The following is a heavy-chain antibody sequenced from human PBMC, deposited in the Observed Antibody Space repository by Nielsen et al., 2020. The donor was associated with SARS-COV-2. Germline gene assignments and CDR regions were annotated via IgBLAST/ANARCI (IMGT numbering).Heavy chain of an antibody. CDR3: ARGDDNRGHAPDY. CDR1: GFTFSSYG. CDR2: IWYDGSNK. D-gene: IGHD3-22*01. J-gene: IGHJ4*02. Sequence: GGSLRLSCAASGFTFSSYGMHWVRQAPGKGLEWVAVIWYDGSNKYYADSVKGRFTISRDNAKDSLYLQMNSLRAEDTAVYYCARGDDNRGHAPDYWGQGTLVTVSS. V-gene: IGHV3-33*03.